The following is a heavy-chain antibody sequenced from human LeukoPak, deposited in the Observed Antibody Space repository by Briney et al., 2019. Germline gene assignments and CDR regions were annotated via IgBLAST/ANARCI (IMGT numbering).Heavy chain of an antibody. Sequence: PGGSLRLSCLASGFTFSSFWMHWARQTPGKGLVWVSRIKTDGSSTDYADSVKGRFTISRDNARNTLYLQMDSLRVEDTAVYYCVRETRIGSSGTQGWFDPWGQGTLVTVSS. CDR2: IKTDGSST. D-gene: IGHD1-1*01. V-gene: IGHV3-74*01. J-gene: IGHJ5*02. CDR1: GFTFSSFW. CDR3: VRETRIGSSGTQGWFDP.